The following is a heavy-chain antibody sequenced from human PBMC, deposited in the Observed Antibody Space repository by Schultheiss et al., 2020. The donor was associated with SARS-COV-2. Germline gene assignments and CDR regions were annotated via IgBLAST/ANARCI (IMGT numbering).Heavy chain of an antibody. Sequence: SETLSLTCTVSGGSISSGSYYWSWIRQPAGKGLEWIGRIYTSGSTNYNPSLKSRVTMSVDTSKNQFSLKLSSVTAADTAVYYCARGQTAASRFDPWGQGTLVTVSS. CDR3: ARGQTAASRFDP. D-gene: IGHD6-13*01. CDR2: IYTSGST. J-gene: IGHJ5*02. V-gene: IGHV4-61*02. CDR1: GGSISSGSYY.